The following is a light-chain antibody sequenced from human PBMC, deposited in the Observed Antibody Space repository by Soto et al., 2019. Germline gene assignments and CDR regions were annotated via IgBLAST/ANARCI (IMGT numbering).Light chain of an antibody. V-gene: IGLV1-51*01. J-gene: IGLJ3*02. CDR1: SSNIGNNY. Sequence: QSVLTQPPSVSAAPGQKVTISCSGSSSNIGNNYVSWYQQLPGTAPKLLIYDNNKRPSGIPDRFSGSKSGTSATLRITGLQTVDESDYYCGTCDSSLSGWVFSGGTKQTVL. CDR3: GTCDSSLSGWV. CDR2: DNN.